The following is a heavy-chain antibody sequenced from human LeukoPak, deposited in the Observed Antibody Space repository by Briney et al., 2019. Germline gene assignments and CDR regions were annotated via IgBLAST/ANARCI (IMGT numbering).Heavy chain of an antibody. CDR3: AKDLGPSGLGSGWPFDY. V-gene: IGHV3-30*18. CDR2: ISYDGSHK. Sequence: GRSLRLSCATSGFTFSSYGIHWVRQAPGKGLEWVAVISYDGSHKYYADSVRGRFTISRDNSKNTVYMEMRSLRPEDTAVYYCAKDLGPSGLGSGWPFDYWGQGTLVTVSS. CDR1: GFTFSSYG. D-gene: IGHD6-19*01. J-gene: IGHJ4*02.